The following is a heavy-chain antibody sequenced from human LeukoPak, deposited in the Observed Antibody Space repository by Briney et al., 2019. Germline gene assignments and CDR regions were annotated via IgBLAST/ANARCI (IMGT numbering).Heavy chain of an antibody. Sequence: ASVNVSCKASGYXFTGYYMHWVRQAPGQGLEWMGWIYPYSGDTNYAQNFQGRVTMTRDTSISTAYMELSSLKSDDTAVYYCARDRNSGSSLDIWGQGTMLTVSS. CDR2: IYPYSGDT. CDR1: GYXFTGYY. V-gene: IGHV1-2*02. J-gene: IGHJ3*02. CDR3: ARDRNSGSSLDI. D-gene: IGHD6-6*01.